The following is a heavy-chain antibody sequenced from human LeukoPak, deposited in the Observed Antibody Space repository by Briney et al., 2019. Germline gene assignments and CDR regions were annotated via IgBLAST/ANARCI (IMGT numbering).Heavy chain of an antibody. Sequence: PSETLSLTCTVSGGSISRGYWSWIRQPPGKGLEWIGYIYSSGSTNYNPSLKSRVTISVDTSKNQFSLKLSSVTAADTAVYYCACLAAAGADYFDYWGQGTLVTVSS. CDR2: IYSSGST. J-gene: IGHJ4*02. V-gene: IGHV4-4*08. CDR1: GGSISRGY. CDR3: ACLAAAGADYFDY. D-gene: IGHD6-13*01.